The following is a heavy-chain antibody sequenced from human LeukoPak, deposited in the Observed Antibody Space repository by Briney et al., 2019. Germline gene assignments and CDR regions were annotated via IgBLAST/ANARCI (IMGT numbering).Heavy chain of an antibody. CDR3: AKEGRKTGNTYGYEFDS. J-gene: IGHJ4*02. CDR2: ISSSSSYI. Sequence: GGSLRLSCAASGLTFSSYSMNWVRQAPGKGLEWVSSISSSSSYIYYADSVKGRFTISRDNAKNSLYLQMNSLRAEDTAVYYCAKEGRKTGNTYGYEFDSWGQGTLVTVSS. V-gene: IGHV3-21*01. CDR1: GLTFSSYS. D-gene: IGHD5-18*01.